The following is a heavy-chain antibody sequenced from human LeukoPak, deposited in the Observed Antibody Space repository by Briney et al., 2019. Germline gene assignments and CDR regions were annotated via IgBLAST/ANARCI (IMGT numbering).Heavy chain of an antibody. Sequence: ASVKVSCKASGYTFTSYAMNWVRQAPGQGLEWMGWISAYNGNTNYAQKLQGRVTMTTDTSTSTAYMELRSLRSDDTAVYYCARGQVGASGPDYWGQGTLVTVSS. J-gene: IGHJ4*02. CDR1: GYTFTSYA. V-gene: IGHV1-18*01. D-gene: IGHD1-26*01. CDR2: ISAYNGNT. CDR3: ARGQVGASGPDY.